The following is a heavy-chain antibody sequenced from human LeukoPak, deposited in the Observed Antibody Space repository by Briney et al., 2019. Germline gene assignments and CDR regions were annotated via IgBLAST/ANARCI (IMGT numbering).Heavy chain of an antibody. CDR2: ISWNSGNI. CDR1: GFTFGDNA. J-gene: IGHJ6*02. D-gene: IGHD5-18*01. Sequence: PGGSLRLSCAASGFTFGDNAMHRVRQAPGKGLEWVSGISWNSGNIGYADSVKGRFTISRDNAKNSLYLQMNSLRAEDTALYYCAKGYSWPLQRYYYYGMDVWGQGTTVTVSS. CDR3: AKGYSWPLQRYYYYGMDV. V-gene: IGHV3-9*01.